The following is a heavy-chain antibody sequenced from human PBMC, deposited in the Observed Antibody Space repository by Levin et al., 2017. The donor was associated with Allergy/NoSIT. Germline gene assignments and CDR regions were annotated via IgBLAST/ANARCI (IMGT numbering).Heavy chain of an antibody. D-gene: IGHD2-2*01. CDR3: AKDMNRAIPAARKYYYYYYGMDV. J-gene: IGHJ6*02. CDR1: GFTFDDYT. CDR2: ISWDGGST. V-gene: IGHV3-43*01. Sequence: GGSLRLSCAASGFTFDDYTMHWVRQAPGKGLEWVSLISWDGGSTYYADSVKGRFTISRDNSKNSLYLQMNSLRTEDTALYYCAKDMNRAIPAARKYYYYYYGMDVWGQGTTVTVSS.